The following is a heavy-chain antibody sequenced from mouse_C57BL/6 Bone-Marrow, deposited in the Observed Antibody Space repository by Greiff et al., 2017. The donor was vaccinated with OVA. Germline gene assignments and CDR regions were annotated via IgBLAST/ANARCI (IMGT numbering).Heavy chain of an antibody. CDR3: ARRYYGSSPWYFDV. D-gene: IGHD1-1*01. CDR1: GYTFTSYW. Sequence: LQQPGAELVKPGASVKLSCKASGYTFTSYWMHWVKQRPGQGLEWIGMIHPNSGSTNYNEKFKSKATLTVDKSSSTAYMQLSSLTSEDSAVYYCARRYYGSSPWYFDVWGTGTTVTVSS. V-gene: IGHV1-64*01. J-gene: IGHJ1*03. CDR2: IHPNSGST.